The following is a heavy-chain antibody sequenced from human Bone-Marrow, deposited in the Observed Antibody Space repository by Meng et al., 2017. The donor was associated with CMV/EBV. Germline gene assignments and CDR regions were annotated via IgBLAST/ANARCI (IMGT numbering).Heavy chain of an antibody. CDR2: INHSGST. V-gene: IGHV4-34*01. CDR1: GESFSGYS. Sequence: SETLSLTCAVYGESFSGYSWNWIRQPPGKGLEWIGEINHSGSTNYNPSLKSRVTISVDTSKNQFSLKLSSVTAADTAVYYCARHGRSSWYTFDANWFNPWGQGTLVTVSS. CDR3: ARHGRSSWYTFDANWFNP. D-gene: IGHD6-19*01. J-gene: IGHJ5*02.